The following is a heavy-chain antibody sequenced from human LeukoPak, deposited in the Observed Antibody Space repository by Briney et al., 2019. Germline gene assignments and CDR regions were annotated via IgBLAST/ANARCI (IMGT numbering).Heavy chain of an antibody. J-gene: IGHJ4*02. Sequence: SETLSLTCTVSGGSISSYYWSWIRQPPGKGLEWIGYIYYSGSTNYNPSLKSRVTISVDTSKNQFSLKLSSVTAADTAVYYCARGPGVLFFDYWGQGTLVTVSS. D-gene: IGHD3-16*01. CDR1: GGSISSYY. V-gene: IGHV4-59*01. CDR2: IYYSGST. CDR3: ARGPGVLFFDY.